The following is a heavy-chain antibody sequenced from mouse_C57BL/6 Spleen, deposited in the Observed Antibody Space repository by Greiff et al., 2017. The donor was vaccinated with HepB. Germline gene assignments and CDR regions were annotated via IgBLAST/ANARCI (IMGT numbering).Heavy chain of an antibody. CDR2: INPSTGGT. J-gene: IGHJ3*01. CDR3: ARGEDYYGSSYFAY. D-gene: IGHD1-1*01. V-gene: IGHV1-42*01. CDR1: GYSFTGYY. Sequence: VQLQQSGPELVKPGASVKISCKASGYSFTGYYMNWVKQSPEKSLEWIGEINPSTGGTTYNQKFKAKATLTVDKSSSTAYMQLKSLTSEDSAVYYCARGEDYYGSSYFAYWGQGTLVTVS.